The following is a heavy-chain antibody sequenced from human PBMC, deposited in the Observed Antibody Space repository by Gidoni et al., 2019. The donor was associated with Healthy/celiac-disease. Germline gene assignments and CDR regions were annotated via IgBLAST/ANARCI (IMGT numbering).Heavy chain of an antibody. J-gene: IGHJ4*02. CDR1: GFTFSSYG. Sequence: QVQLVESGGGVVQPGRSLRLSCAASGFTFSSYGMHWVRQAPGKGLEWVAVIWYDGSNKYYADSVKGRFTISRDNSKNTLYLQMNSLRAEDTAVYYCARDLSYNWNDKSAGDWGQGTLVTVSS. CDR3: ARDLSYNWNDKSAGD. D-gene: IGHD1-20*01. V-gene: IGHV3-33*01. CDR2: IWYDGSNK.